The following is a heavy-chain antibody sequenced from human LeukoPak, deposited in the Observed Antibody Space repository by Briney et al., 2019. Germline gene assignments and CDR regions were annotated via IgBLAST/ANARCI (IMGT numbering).Heavy chain of an antibody. D-gene: IGHD3-16*01. CDR3: AKNGGPHGMDV. J-gene: IGHJ6*02. CDR2: IKHDGNE. Sequence: RGSLRLSCATPGFTFRIIWMSWVRQALGEGLEWVANIKHDGNETMASVKGRSTISRDNAKNSLHLQINSLRVEDTAVYYCAKNGGPHGMDVWGQGTTVTVSS. V-gene: IGHV3-7*02. CDR1: GFTFRIIW.